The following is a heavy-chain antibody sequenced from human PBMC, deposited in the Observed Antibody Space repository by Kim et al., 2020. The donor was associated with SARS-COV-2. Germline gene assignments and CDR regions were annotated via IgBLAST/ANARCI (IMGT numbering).Heavy chain of an antibody. CDR1: GYTFTGYY. V-gene: IGHV1-2*06. D-gene: IGHD6-13*01. Sequence: ASVKVSCKASGYTFTGYYMHWVRQAPGQGLEWMGRINPNSGGTNYAQKFQGRVTMTRDTSISTAYMELSRLRSDDTAVYYCARDAAAGTDWYFDLWGRGTLVTVSS. CDR2: INPNSGGT. CDR3: ARDAAAGTDWYFDL. J-gene: IGHJ2*01.